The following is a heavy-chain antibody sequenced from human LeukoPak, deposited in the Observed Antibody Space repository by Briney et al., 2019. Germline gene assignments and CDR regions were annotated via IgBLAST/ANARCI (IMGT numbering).Heavy chain of an antibody. CDR1: GFTFSSYS. J-gene: IGHJ4*02. D-gene: IGHD4-23*01. CDR2: ISSSSSYI. Sequence: XPCAXSGFTFSSYSXNWVRQAPGKGLXWVSSISSSSSYIYYADSVKGRFTISRDNAKNSLYLQMNSLRAEDTAVYYCARENGGNSAFDYWGQGTLVTVSS. V-gene: IGHV3-21*01. CDR3: ARENGGNSAFDY.